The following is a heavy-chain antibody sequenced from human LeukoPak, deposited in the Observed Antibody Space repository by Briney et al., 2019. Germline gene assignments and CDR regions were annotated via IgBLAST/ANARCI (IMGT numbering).Heavy chain of an antibody. Sequence: PSETLSLTCTVSGGSISNYYWSWIRQPPGKGLEWIGYIYYSGSTNYNPSLKSRVTISVDTSKNQFSLKLISVTAEDTAVYYCARYFYDSSGFDYWGQGTLVTVSS. CDR3: ARYFYDSSGFDY. D-gene: IGHD3-22*01. V-gene: IGHV4-59*01. J-gene: IGHJ4*02. CDR1: GGSISNYY. CDR2: IYYSGST.